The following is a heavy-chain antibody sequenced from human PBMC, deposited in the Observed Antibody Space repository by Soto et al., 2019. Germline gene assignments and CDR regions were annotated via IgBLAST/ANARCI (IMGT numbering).Heavy chain of an antibody. CDR3: AIVGTVTPLGTYGMNV. V-gene: IGHV3-21*01. CDR2: ISSDSFYI. CDR1: GFTFSSYS. D-gene: IGHD4-4*01. J-gene: IGHJ6*02. Sequence: GGSLRLSCAASGFTFSSYSLSWVRQAPGKGLEWVSAISSDSFYIYYADSVKGRFTISRDNAKNSLYVQMNSLRVEDTAVYYCAIVGTVTPLGTYGMNVWGQGTTVTVSS.